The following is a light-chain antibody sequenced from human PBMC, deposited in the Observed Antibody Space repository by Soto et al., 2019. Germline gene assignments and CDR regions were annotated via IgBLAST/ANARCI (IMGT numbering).Light chain of an antibody. CDR2: GAS. J-gene: IGKJ4*01. CDR1: QSVSSNY. Sequence: IVLTQSPGTLSLSPGERATLSCRASQSVSSNYLGWYQQKPGQAPRLLIYGASSRATGIPDRFSGSGSGTDFTLTISRLEAYDVAVYYCQQYGTAPLTFCGGTRLDIK. V-gene: IGKV3-20*01. CDR3: QQYGTAPLT.